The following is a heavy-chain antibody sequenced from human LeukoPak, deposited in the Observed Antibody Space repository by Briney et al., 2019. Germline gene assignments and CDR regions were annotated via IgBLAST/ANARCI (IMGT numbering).Heavy chain of an antibody. D-gene: IGHD3-10*02. V-gene: IGHV3-15*01. CDR2: IKSKTDGGTT. CDR1: GFTFSNAW. J-gene: IGHJ4*02. CDR3: TRDAYMLGKY. Sequence: GGSLRLSCAASGFTFSNAWMSWVRQAPGKGLEWVGRIKSKTDGGTTDYAAPVKGRFTISRDDSKSIAYLQMNSLKTEDTAVYYCTRDAYMLGKYWGQGALVTVSS.